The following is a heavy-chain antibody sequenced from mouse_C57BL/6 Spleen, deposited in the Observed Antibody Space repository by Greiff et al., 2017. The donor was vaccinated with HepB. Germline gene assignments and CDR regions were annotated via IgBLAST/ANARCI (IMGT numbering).Heavy chain of an antibody. V-gene: IGHV2-9-1*01. J-gene: IGHJ4*01. CDR2: IWTGGGT. Sequence: QVQLKESGPGLVAPSQSLSITCTVSGFSLTSYAISWVRQPPGKGLEWLGVIWTGGGTNYNSALKSRLSISKDNSKSQVFLKMNSLQTDDTSRSDCARNTPSNHYAMDYWGQGTSVTVSS. D-gene: IGHD2-5*01. CDR3: ARNTPSNHYAMDY. CDR1: GFSLTSYA.